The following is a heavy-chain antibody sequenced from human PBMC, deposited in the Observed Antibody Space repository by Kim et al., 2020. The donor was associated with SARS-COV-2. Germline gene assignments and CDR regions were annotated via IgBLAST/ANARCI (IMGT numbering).Heavy chain of an antibody. Sequence: KGRFTIARDNSKNTLYLQMTSLRVEDTAIYYCAKDRRIGCSNAGCSYGLDVWGQGTTVTVSS. V-gene: IGHV3-30*02. D-gene: IGHD2-15*01. J-gene: IGHJ6*02. CDR3: AKDRRIGCSNAGCSYGLDV.